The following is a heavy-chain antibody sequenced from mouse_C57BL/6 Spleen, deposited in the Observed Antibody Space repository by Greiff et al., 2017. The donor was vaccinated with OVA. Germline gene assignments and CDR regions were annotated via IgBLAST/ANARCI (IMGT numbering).Heavy chain of an antibody. D-gene: IGHD2-4*01. V-gene: IGHV1-15*01. CDR2: IDPETGGT. J-gene: IGHJ3*01. CDR3: TRNYDYGAWFAY. CDR1: GYTFTDYE. Sequence: VKLQESGAELVRPGASVTLSCKASGYTFTDYEMHWVKQTPVHGLEWIGAIDPETGGTAYNQKFKGKAILTADKSSSTAYMELRSLTSEDSAVYYCTRNYDYGAWFAYWGQGTLVTVSA.